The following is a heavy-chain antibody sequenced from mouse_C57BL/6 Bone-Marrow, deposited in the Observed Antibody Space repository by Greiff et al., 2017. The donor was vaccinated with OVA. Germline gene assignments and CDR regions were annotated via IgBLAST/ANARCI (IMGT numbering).Heavy chain of an antibody. CDR2: INPYNGGT. CDR3: ARVSMVTTRAWFAY. D-gene: IGHD2-2*01. CDR1: GYTFTDYY. Sequence: VQLQQSGPVLVKPGASVKMSCKASGYTFTDYYMNWVKQSHGKSLEWIGVINPYNGGTSYNKKFKGKATLTVDKSSSTAYMELNSLTSEDSAVYYCARVSMVTTRAWFAYWGQGTLVTVSA. J-gene: IGHJ3*01. V-gene: IGHV1-19*01.